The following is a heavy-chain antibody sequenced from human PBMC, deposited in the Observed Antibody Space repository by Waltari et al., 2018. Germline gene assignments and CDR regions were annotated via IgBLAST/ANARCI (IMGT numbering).Heavy chain of an antibody. J-gene: IGHJ4*02. CDR2: ISSSISTI. Sequence: EVQLVESGGGLVQPGGSLRLSCAASGFTFSSYSMTWVRQAPGKGLEGVAYISSSISTIYYADSVKGRFTIPRDNAKNSLDLQMNSLRAEDTAVYYCARDLGWLQLPDYWGQGTLVTVSS. CDR1: GFTFSSYS. V-gene: IGHV3-48*01. CDR3: ARDLGWLQLPDY. D-gene: IGHD5-12*01.